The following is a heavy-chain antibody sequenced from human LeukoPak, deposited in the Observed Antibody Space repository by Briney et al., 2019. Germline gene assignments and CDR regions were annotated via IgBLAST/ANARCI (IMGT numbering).Heavy chain of an antibody. D-gene: IGHD3-22*01. J-gene: IGHJ4*02. CDR3: ARDAFDGSGYSPGV. V-gene: IGHV3-48*03. CDR1: GFTFSSYE. Sequence: GGSLRLSCAASGFTFSSYEMNWVRQAPGKGLEWVSYISSSGSTIYYADSVKGRFTISRDNAKNSLYLQMNSLRAEDTAVYYCARDAFDGSGYSPGVWGQGTLVTVSS. CDR2: ISSSGSTI.